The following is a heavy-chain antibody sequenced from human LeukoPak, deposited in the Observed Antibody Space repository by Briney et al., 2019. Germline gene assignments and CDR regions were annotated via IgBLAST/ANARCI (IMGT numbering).Heavy chain of an antibody. CDR3: AASSGVTLGRF. V-gene: IGHV4-31*03. CDR2: IYHTGIT. J-gene: IGHJ4*02. CDR1: GGSIGSGTHY. D-gene: IGHD3-16*01. Sequence: SETLSLTCTVSGGSIGSGTHYYNWIRQHPGTGLEWIGYIYHTGITSYNPSLKSRVTMSVDTSMNQVFLKLSSLTAADTAVYYCAASSGVTLGRFWGQGTLVSVSS.